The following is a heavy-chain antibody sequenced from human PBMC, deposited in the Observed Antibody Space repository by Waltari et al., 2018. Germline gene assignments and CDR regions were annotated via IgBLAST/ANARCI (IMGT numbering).Heavy chain of an antibody. D-gene: IGHD2-15*01. Sequence: QVQLQESGPGLVKPSETLSLTCTGSGGSISSYYWSWIRQPAGKGLEWIGRIYTSGSTNYNPSLKSRVTMSVDTSKNQFSLKLSSVTAADTAVYYCARVGCSGGSCYSDWYFDLWGRGTLVTVSS. J-gene: IGHJ2*01. V-gene: IGHV4-4*07. CDR2: IYTSGST. CDR3: ARVGCSGGSCYSDWYFDL. CDR1: GGSISSYY.